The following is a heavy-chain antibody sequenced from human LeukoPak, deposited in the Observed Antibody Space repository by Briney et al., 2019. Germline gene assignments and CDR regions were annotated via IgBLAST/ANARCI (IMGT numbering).Heavy chain of an antibody. CDR3: ARDQIGYGLDY. CDR1: SGSINNHY. D-gene: IGHD5-18*01. CDR2: IHDSGST. J-gene: IGHJ4*02. Sequence: SETLSLTCIVSSGSINNHYWSWIRQSPGKGQEWIGYIHDSGSTNYNPSLKSRVTISIDTSKNQFSLKLSSVTAADTAVYYCARDQIGYGLDYWGQGTLVTVSS. V-gene: IGHV4-59*11.